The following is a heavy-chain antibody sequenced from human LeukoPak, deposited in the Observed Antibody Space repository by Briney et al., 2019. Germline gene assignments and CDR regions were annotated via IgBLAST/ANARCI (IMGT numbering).Heavy chain of an antibody. J-gene: IGHJ4*02. CDR1: GFTFSDYY. V-gene: IGHV3-11*06. Sequence: GGSLRLSCAASGFTFSDYYMSWIRQAPGKGLEWVSYISSSSGYTNYADSVKGRFTISRDNAKNSLYLQMNSLRAEDTAVYYCARPLTGDYVDYWGQGTLVTVSS. CDR2: ISSSSGYT. D-gene: IGHD1-14*01. CDR3: ARPLTGDYVDY.